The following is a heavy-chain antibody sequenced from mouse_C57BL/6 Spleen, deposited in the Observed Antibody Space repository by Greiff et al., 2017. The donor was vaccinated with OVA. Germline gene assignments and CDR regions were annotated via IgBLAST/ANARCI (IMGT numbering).Heavy chain of an antibody. Sequence: QVQLQQPGTELVKPGASMKLSCKASGYTFTSYWMPWVKQRPGQGLAWIGNINPSNGGTTSNEKLQSKATLTVDKSSSTAYMQLSSLTSEDSEVYYCARWDDYDVYYFDYWGQGTTLTVSS. J-gene: IGHJ2*01. D-gene: IGHD2-4*01. CDR3: ARWDDYDVYYFDY. V-gene: IGHV1-53*01. CDR1: GYTFTSYW. CDR2: INPSNGGT.